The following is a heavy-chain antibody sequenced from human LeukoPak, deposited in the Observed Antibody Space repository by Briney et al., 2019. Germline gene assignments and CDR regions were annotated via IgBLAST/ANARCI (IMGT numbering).Heavy chain of an antibody. CDR3: AREWTMRFGELLGYSFDY. Sequence: PSETLSLTCTVSGYSISSGSYWGWIRQPPGKGLEWIGSIHHSGSIYNNPSLKSRVTISVDTSKNQFSLKLSSVTAADTAVYYCAREWTMRFGELLGYSFDYWDQGTLVTVSS. CDR1: GYSISSGSY. D-gene: IGHD3-10*01. V-gene: IGHV4-38-2*02. J-gene: IGHJ4*02. CDR2: IHHSGSI.